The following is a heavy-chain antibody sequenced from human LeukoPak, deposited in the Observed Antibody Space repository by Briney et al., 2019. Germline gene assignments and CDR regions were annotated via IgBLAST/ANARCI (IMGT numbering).Heavy chain of an antibody. CDR3: ARVNLVRGAPDYYFDY. D-gene: IGHD3-10*01. CDR1: GDSISNYY. V-gene: IGHV4-4*07. J-gene: IGHJ4*02. CDR2: IYTSGST. Sequence: PSETLSLTCTVSGDSISNYYWSWIRQPAGKGLEWIGRIYTSGSTNYNPSLESRVTMSVDTSKNQFSLKLSSVTAADTAVYYCARVNLVRGAPDYYFDYWGQGTLVTVSS.